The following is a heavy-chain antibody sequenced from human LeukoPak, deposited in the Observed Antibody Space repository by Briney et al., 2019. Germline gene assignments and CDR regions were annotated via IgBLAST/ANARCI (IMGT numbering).Heavy chain of an antibody. V-gene: IGHV4-61*02. CDR1: GGSISSGSYY. CDR3: ARDPLY. Sequence: SETLSLTCTVSGGSISSGSYYWSWIRQPAGKGLEWIGRIYTGGSTNYNPSLKSRVTMSVDTSKNQFSLKLSSVTAADTAVYYCARDPLYWGQGTLVTVSS. CDR2: IYTGGST. J-gene: IGHJ4*02.